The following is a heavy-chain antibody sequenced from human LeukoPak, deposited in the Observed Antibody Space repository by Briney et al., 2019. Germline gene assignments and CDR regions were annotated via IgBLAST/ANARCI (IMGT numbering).Heavy chain of an antibody. Sequence: KPSETLSLTCTVSGGSISSYYWSWIRQPPGKGLEWIGYIYYSGSTNYNPSLKSRVTISVDTSKNQFSLKLSSVTAADTAVYYCAGVRDGYNGDYFDYWGQGTLVTVSS. D-gene: IGHD5-24*01. CDR1: GGSISSYY. CDR2: IYYSGST. V-gene: IGHV4-59*01. J-gene: IGHJ4*02. CDR3: AGVRDGYNGDYFDY.